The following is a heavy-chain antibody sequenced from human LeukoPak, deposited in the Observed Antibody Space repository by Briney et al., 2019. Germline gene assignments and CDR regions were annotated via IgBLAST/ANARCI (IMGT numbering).Heavy chain of an antibody. CDR2: IYAGDADT. CDR3: ARFRGELMDGFDF. V-gene: IGHV5-51*01. CDR1: GHSFSTDW. D-gene: IGHD1-7*01. Sequence: GDSLKISCKGSGHSFSTDWIAWVRQMPGKGLEWMGVIYAGDADTRYSPSFQGQVTISADKSLNTAYLQWTNLKASDTAMYYCARFRGELMDGFDFWGQGTIVTVSS. J-gene: IGHJ4*02.